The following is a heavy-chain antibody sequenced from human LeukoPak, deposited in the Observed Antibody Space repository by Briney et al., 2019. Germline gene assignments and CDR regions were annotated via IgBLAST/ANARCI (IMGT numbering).Heavy chain of an antibody. Sequence: PGGSLRLSCAASGFTFSSYSMNWVRQAPGKGLKWVSSISSSSSYIYYADSVKGRFTISRDNAKNSLYLQMNSLRAEDTAVYYCARDQDIRITMILVVMLDYWGQGTLVTVSS. CDR3: ARDQDIRITMILVVMLDY. J-gene: IGHJ4*02. D-gene: IGHD3-22*01. CDR2: ISSSSSYI. CDR1: GFTFSSYS. V-gene: IGHV3-21*01.